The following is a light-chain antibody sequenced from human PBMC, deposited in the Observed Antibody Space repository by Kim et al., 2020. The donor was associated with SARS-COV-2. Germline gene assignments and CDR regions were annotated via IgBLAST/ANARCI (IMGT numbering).Light chain of an antibody. CDR2: GAY. CDR1: QSVSRN. V-gene: IGKV3D-15*01. CDR3: QQYDKWPVT. J-gene: IGKJ4*01. Sequence: EIVMTQSPATLSVSPGERATLSCRASQSVSRNYLAWYQQKPGQAPRLLMYGAYSRATGILDRFSGSGSGTEFTLTISSLQSEDFAVYYCQQYDKWPVTFGGGTKVDIK.